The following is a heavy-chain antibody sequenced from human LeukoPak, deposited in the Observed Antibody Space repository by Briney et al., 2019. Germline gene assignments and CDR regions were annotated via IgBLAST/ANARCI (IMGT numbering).Heavy chain of an antibody. CDR3: ASLSSYGSGSYFYIPTSYDY. CDR2: IYYSGST. D-gene: IGHD3-10*01. V-gene: IGHV4-39*01. J-gene: IGHJ4*02. CDR1: GGSISSYY. Sequence: SETLSLTCTVSGGSISSYYWGWIRQPPGKGLEWIGSIYYSGSTYYNPSLKGRVTISVDTSKNQFSLKLSSVTAADTAVYYCASLSSYGSGSYFYIPTSYDYWGQGTLVTVSS.